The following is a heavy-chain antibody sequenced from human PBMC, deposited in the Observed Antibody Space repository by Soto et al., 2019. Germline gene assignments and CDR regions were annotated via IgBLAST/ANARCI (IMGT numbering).Heavy chain of an antibody. D-gene: IGHD6-19*01. V-gene: IGHV3-30*04. Sequence: LRLSCAASGFMFSAYAMLWVRQAPGKGLEWVAAISYDGTNKYYADSIKGRFTISRDNSANTLFLQVNSLRREDTAMYYCARDPPPYTSGWYGIDFWGHGTLVTVSS. CDR3: ARDPPPYTSGWYGIDF. CDR2: ISYDGTNK. CDR1: GFMFSAYA. J-gene: IGHJ4*01.